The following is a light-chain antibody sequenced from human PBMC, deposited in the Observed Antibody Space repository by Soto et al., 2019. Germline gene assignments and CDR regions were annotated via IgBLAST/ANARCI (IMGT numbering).Light chain of an antibody. CDR3: QQRGTWPRT. Sequence: ELGWIQKARTRAVSSEGRATRSCRARTRVRIHLEWYQHKPGKSPRLLIYGASARATGIPARFSGGGSGTEFSLTISTLEPEDFEVYYCQQRGTWPRTFGEGTKVDIK. CDR2: GAS. V-gene: IGKV3-11*01. CDR1: TRVRIH. J-gene: IGKJ1*01.